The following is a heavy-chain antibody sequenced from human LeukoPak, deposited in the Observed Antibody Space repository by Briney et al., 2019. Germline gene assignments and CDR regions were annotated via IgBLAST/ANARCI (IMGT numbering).Heavy chain of an antibody. CDR3: ARGIYYEYYYYYGMDV. V-gene: IGHV1-8*01. CDR1: GYTFTSYD. D-gene: IGHD3-3*01. CDR2: MNPNSGNT. Sequence: GASVTVSCKASGYTFTSYDINWVRQATGQGLEWMGWMNPNSGNTGYAQKFQGRVTMTRNTSISTAYMELSSLRSEDTAVYYCARGIYYEYYYYYGMDVWGQGTTVTVSS. J-gene: IGHJ6*02.